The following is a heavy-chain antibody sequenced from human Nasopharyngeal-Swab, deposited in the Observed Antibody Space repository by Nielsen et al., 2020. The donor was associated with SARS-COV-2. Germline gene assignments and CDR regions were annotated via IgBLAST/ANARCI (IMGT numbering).Heavy chain of an antibody. CDR1: GFTFSNAW. CDR3: TTDFPSQYFYYYMDV. Sequence: GESLKISCAASGFTFSNAWMNWVRQAPGKGLEWVGRIKSKTDGGTTGYAAPVKGRFTVSRDDSKNTLYLQMNSLKTEDTAVYYCTTDFPSQYFYYYMDVWGKGTTVTVSS. J-gene: IGHJ6*03. CDR2: IKSKTDGGTT. V-gene: IGHV3-15*07.